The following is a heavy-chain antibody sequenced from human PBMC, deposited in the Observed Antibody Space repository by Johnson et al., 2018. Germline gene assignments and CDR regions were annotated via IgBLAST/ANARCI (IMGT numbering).Heavy chain of an antibody. CDR3: VRGQRGSGPHNFYGMDV. D-gene: IGHD1-26*01. J-gene: IGHJ6*02. CDR2: IKGNGDSI. Sequence: EVQLVESGGGVVRPGGSLRLSCAASGFTFDDYGMSWVRQAPGKGLEWVSAIKGNGDSIGYADSVKGRFTISRDDSSNSVYLQMNSLKNEDTAVYYWVRGQRGSGPHNFYGMDVWGQGTTVTGSS. CDR1: GFTFDDYG. V-gene: IGHV3-20*04.